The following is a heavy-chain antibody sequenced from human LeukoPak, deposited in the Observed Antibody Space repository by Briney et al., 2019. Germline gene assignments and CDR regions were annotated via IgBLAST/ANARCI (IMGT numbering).Heavy chain of an antibody. D-gene: IGHD2-15*01. J-gene: IGHJ4*02. CDR3: ARERTGSGFDY. CDR1: GGSFSGYY. Sequence: SETLSLTCAVYGGSFSGYYWSWIRQPPRKGLEWIGEINHSGSTNYNPSLKSRVTISVDTSKNQFSLKLSSVTAADTAVYYCARERTGSGFDYWGQGTLVTVSS. V-gene: IGHV4-34*01. CDR2: INHSGST.